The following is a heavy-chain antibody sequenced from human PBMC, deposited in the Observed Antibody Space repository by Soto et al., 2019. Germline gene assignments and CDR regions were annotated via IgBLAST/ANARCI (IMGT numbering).Heavy chain of an antibody. CDR2: IYHSGST. CDR3: ARAGGLGAVAVDY. J-gene: IGHJ4*02. CDR1: GGSISSGGYS. V-gene: IGHV4-30-2*01. D-gene: IGHD6-19*01. Sequence: SGTLSLTGAVSGGSISSGGYSWSWIRQPAGKCLEWIGYIYHSGSTYYHPSLKSRVTISVDRSKNQFSLKLSSVTAADTAVYYCARAGGLGAVAVDYWGQGTLVTVSS.